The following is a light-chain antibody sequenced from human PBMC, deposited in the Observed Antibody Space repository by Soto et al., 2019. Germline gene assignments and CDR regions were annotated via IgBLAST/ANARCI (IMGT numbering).Light chain of an antibody. CDR2: KAS. J-gene: IGKJ1*01. Sequence: DIQMTQSPSTLSASVGDRVTITCRASQSINIWLAWYQQKPGKAPKLLIYKASTLEGGVPSRFSGSGSGTEFTLTISSLQPDDFATYYCQQYDSYSWTFGQGTKVDIK. CDR3: QQYDSYSWT. V-gene: IGKV1-5*03. CDR1: QSINIW.